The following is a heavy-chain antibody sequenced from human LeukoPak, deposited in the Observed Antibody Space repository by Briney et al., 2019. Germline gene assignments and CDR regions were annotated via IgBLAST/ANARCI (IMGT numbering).Heavy chain of an antibody. CDR2: IKQDGSDK. V-gene: IGHV3-7*01. Sequence: GGSLRLSCAASGCTFSSYWMSWVRQAPGKGLEWVANIKQDGSDKYYVDSVRGRFTISRDNAKNSLYLQMNSLRAEDTAVYYCARSVLTGTDYFDYWGQGALVTVSS. D-gene: IGHD1-7*01. J-gene: IGHJ4*02. CDR1: GCTFSSYW. CDR3: ARSVLTGTDYFDY.